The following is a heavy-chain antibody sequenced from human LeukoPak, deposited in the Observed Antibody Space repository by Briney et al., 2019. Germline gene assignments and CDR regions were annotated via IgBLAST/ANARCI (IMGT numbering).Heavy chain of an antibody. D-gene: IGHD6-13*01. CDR1: GGSISTYY. V-gene: IGHV4-59*08. CDR2: IYYSGST. Sequence: SETLSLTCTVSGGSISTYYWSWIRQPPGKGLEYIGYIYYSGSTNYNPSLKSRVTISVDTSKNQFSLKLSSVTAADTAVYYCARNKVAAGSDWFDPWGQGTLVTVSS. J-gene: IGHJ5*02. CDR3: ARNKVAAGSDWFDP.